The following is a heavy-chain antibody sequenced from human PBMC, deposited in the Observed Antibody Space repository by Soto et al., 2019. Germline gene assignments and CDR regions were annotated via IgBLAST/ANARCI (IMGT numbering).Heavy chain of an antibody. Sequence: GGSLRLSCTASGFTFGDYAMSWFRQAPGKGLEWVGFIRSKAYGGTTEYAASVKGRFTISRDDSKSIAYLQMNSLKTEDTAVYYCTRVVTRTNNYAFDVWGQGTMVTVSS. D-gene: IGHD2-8*01. CDR3: TRVVTRTNNYAFDV. V-gene: IGHV3-49*03. J-gene: IGHJ3*01. CDR1: GFTFGDYA. CDR2: IRSKAYGGTT.